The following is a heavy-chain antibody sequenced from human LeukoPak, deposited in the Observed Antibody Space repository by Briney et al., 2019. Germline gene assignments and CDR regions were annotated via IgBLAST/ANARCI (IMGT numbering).Heavy chain of an antibody. Sequence: PSETLSLTCTVSGGSISXXXXSWIXXPPGXGXXXXXYIYXXGSXXXXXXLXXXXXISVDTSKNQFXLKLSSVTAADTAVYYCASTPFGVVTYWYFDLWGRGTLVTVSS. D-gene: IGHD3-3*01. CDR2: IYXXGSX. V-gene: IGHV4-59*01. J-gene: IGHJ2*01. CDR3: ASTPFGVVTYWYFDL. CDR1: GGSISXXX.